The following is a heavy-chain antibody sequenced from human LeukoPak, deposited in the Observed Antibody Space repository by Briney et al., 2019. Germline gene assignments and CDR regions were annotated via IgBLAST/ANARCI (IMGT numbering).Heavy chain of an antibody. D-gene: IGHD3-22*01. CDR1: GGSISSSNW. J-gene: IGHJ3*02. CDR3: ASPLHQYYYYDSSGYPRGSAFDI. V-gene: IGHV4-4*02. Sequence: PSGTLSLTCAVSGGSISSSNWWSWVRQPPGKGLEWIGEIYHSGSTNYNPSLKSRVTISVDTSKNQFSLKLSSVTAADTAVYYCASPLHQYYYYDSSGYPRGSAFDIWGQGTMVTVSS. CDR2: IYHSGST.